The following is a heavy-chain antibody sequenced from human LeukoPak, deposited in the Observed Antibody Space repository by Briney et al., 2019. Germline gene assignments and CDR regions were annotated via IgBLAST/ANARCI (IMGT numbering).Heavy chain of an antibody. CDR3: ARDGRYCTNGVCYTSWFDP. J-gene: IGHJ5*02. CDR2: IIPIFGTA. Sequence: SVKVSCKASGGTFSSYAISWVRQAPGQGLEWMGGIIPIFGTANYAQKFQGRVTITADESTSTAYMELSSLRSEDTAVYYCARDGRYCTNGVCYTSWFDPWGQGTLVTVSP. CDR1: GGTFSSYA. V-gene: IGHV1-69*13. D-gene: IGHD2-8*01.